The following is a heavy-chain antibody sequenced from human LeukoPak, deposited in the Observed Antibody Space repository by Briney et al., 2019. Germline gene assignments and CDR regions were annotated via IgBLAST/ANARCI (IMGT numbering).Heavy chain of an antibody. CDR2: ISGNGGST. CDR1: GFTFSSYA. J-gene: IGHJ1*01. D-gene: IGHD3-10*01. CDR3: ALNTGPGNNYGSTVEYFQH. V-gene: IGHV3-23*01. Sequence: GGSLRLSCAASGFTFSSYAMSWVRQAPGKGLEWVSAISGNGGSTYYADSVKGRFSISRDNSKNTLYLQTNSLRAEDTAVYYCALNTGPGNNYGSTVEYFQHWGQGTLVTISS.